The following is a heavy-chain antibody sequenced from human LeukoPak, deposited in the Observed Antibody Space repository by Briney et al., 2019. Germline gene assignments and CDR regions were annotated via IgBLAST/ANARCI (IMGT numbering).Heavy chain of an antibody. V-gene: IGHV3-74*01. Sequence: GGSLRLSCAASGFTVSTTYMTWVRQAPGKGLVWVSRINSDGSSTSYADSVKGRFTISRDNAKNTLYLQMNSLRAEDTAVYYCASFRTGARGYNWFDPWGQGTLVTVSS. J-gene: IGHJ5*02. CDR3: ASFRTGARGYNWFDP. CDR1: GFTVSTTY. CDR2: INSDGSST. D-gene: IGHD1-26*01.